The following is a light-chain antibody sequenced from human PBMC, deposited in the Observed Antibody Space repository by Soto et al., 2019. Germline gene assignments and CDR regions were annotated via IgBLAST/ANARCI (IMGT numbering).Light chain of an antibody. CDR3: SSYTSSTTYV. CDR1: SSDIGGYNY. Sequence: QSALTQPASVSGSPGQSITISCTGTSSDIGGYNYVSWYQQHPGKAPKLMLYEVNCRPSGVSNRFSGSKSGNTASLTISGLQAEDEADYYCSSYTSSTTYVFGTGTKLTVL. J-gene: IGLJ1*01. CDR2: EVN. V-gene: IGLV2-14*01.